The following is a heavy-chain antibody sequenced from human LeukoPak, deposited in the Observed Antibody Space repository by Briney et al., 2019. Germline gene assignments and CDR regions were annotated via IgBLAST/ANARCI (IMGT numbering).Heavy chain of an antibody. CDR1: GFTFSSYG. V-gene: IGHV3-30*03. Sequence: HSGGSLRLSCAASGFTFSSYGMHWVRQAPGKGLEWVAVISYDGSSKNYADSVKDRFTISRDNSKNTLYLQMNSLRVDDTAVYYCASPRWYDPWGQGTLVTVSS. J-gene: IGHJ5*02. CDR3: ASPRWYDP. CDR2: ISYDGSSK.